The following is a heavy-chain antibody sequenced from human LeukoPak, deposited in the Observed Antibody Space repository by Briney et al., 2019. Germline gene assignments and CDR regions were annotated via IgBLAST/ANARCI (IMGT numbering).Heavy chain of an antibody. CDR3: ARDSIAAAGKLGY. CDR2: INPSGGST. D-gene: IGHD6-13*01. J-gene: IGHJ4*02. V-gene: IGHV1-46*01. CDR1: GYTFTSYY. Sequence: ASVKASCKASGYTFTSYYMHWVRQAPGQGLEWMGIINPSGGSTSYAQEFQGRVTMTRDMSTSTVYMELSSLRSEDTAVYYCARDSIAAAGKLGYWGQGTLVTVSS.